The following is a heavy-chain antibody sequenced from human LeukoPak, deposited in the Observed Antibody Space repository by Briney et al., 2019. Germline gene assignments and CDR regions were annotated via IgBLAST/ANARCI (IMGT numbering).Heavy chain of an antibody. V-gene: IGHV1-8*01. CDR3: ARGAYCGGDCYSDFDY. J-gene: IGHJ4*02. D-gene: IGHD2-21*02. CDR2: MNPNSGNT. Sequence: GASVKVSCKASGYTFTSYDINWVRQATGQGLEWMGWMNPNSGNTGYAQKFQGRVTITADESTSTAYMELSSLRSEDTAVYYCARGAYCGGDCYSDFDYWGQGTLVTVSS. CDR1: GYTFTSYD.